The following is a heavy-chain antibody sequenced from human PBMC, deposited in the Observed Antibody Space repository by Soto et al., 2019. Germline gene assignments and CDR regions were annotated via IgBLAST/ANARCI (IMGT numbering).Heavy chain of an antibody. CDR3: ARVVMQGYSILYYYGMDV. V-gene: IGHV1-69*02. CDR2: IIPILGIA. CDR1: GGTFSSYT. D-gene: IGHD2-15*01. Sequence: QVQLVQSGAEVKKPGSSVKVSCKASGGTFSSYTISWVRQAPGQGLEWMGRIIPILGIANYAQKFQGRVTITADKSTSTAYMELSSLRSADTAVYYCARVVMQGYSILYYYGMDVWGQGTTVTVSS. J-gene: IGHJ6*02.